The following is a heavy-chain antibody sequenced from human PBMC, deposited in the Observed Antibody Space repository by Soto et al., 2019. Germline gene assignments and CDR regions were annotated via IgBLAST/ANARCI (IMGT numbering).Heavy chain of an antibody. D-gene: IGHD1-26*01. V-gene: IGHV3-23*01. CDR1: GFTFSSSA. Sequence: EVQLLESGGGLVQPGESLRLSCAASGFTFSSSAMTWVRQAPGKELEWVSAISGSGGSTFYADSVKGRFTISRDSSKNSLYLQLNSLRATDTAVYHCATDQKWDPPHYLDHWGQGILVTVSS. J-gene: IGHJ4*02. CDR2: ISGSGGST. CDR3: ATDQKWDPPHYLDH.